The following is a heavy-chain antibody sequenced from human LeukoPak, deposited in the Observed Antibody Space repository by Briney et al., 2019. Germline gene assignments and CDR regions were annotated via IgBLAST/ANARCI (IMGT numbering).Heavy chain of an antibody. Sequence: PSETLSLTCAVYGGSFSGYYWSWIRQPPGKGLEWIGEINHSGSTNYNPSLKSRVTVSVDTSKNQFSLKLSSVTAADTAVYYCATYSSSWDVDYWGQGTLVTVSS. CDR3: ATYSSSWDVDY. V-gene: IGHV4-34*01. J-gene: IGHJ4*02. CDR2: INHSGST. D-gene: IGHD6-13*01. CDR1: GGSFSGYY.